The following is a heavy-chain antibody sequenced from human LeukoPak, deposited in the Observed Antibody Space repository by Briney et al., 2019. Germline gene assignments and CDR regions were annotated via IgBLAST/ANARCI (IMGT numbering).Heavy chain of an antibody. CDR3: ARRGSGSRYYFDY. Sequence: SETLSLTCAVSGYSISSGYYWGWIRQPPGKGLEWIGSIYHSGSTYYNPSLKSRVTISVDTSKNQFSLKLSSVTAAGTAVYYCARRGSGSRYYFDYWGQGTLVTVSS. V-gene: IGHV4-38-2*01. J-gene: IGHJ4*02. D-gene: IGHD1-26*01. CDR1: GYSISSGYY. CDR2: IYHSGST.